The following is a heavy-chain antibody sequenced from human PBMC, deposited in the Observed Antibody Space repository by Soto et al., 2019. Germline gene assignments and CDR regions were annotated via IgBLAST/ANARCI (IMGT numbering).Heavy chain of an antibody. J-gene: IGHJ4*02. V-gene: IGHV1-46*01. CDR3: ARNDNSGLDY. CDR1: GYIFTSYY. D-gene: IGHD3-22*01. Sequence: QVQLVQSGAEVKKPGASVKVSCKASGYIFTSYYMHWVRQAPGQGLEWMGFINPSGGSTSYAQKFQGRVTMSRDTSTSTVYMELSSLRSEDTAVYYCARNDNSGLDYWGQGTLVAVSS. CDR2: INPSGGST.